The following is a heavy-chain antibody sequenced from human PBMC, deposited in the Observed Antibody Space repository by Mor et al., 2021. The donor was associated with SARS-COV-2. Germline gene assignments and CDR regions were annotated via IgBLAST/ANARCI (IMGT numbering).Heavy chain of an antibody. CDR3: TRGRHDGSTDQTVLRDY. CDR2: SGNT. V-gene: IGHV1-2*02. J-gene: IGHJ4*02. Sequence: SGNTDYAQKFQGRVTMTRDTSISTAYMELSNLRSDDTAVYYCTRGRHDGSTDQTVLRDYWGQGTLVTVSS. D-gene: IGHD3-22*01.